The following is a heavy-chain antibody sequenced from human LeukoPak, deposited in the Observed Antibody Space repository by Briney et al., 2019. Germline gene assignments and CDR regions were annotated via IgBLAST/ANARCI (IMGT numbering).Heavy chain of an antibody. J-gene: IGHJ4*02. CDR1: GGSISSYY. Sequence: SETLSLTCTVSGGSISSYYWSWIRQPPGKGLEWIGYIYYSGSTNFNPSLKSRVTISVDTSKNQFSLKLSSVTAADTAVYYCARALGWSGEFYYWGQGTLVTVSS. CDR2: IYYSGST. V-gene: IGHV4-59*01. D-gene: IGHD3-10*01. CDR3: ARALGWSGEFYY.